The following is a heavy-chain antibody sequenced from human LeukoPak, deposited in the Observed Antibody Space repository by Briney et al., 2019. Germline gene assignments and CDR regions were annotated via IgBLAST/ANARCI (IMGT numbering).Heavy chain of an antibody. D-gene: IGHD6-13*01. Sequence: KPSETLSLTCSVSGDSISSNGYYWGWIRQPPGKGLEWIGSASYSGSTFYNPSLKSRITISVDTSKNQFSLKLSSVTAADTAVYYCARAIDSSSWYFFRWFDPWGQGTLVTVSS. J-gene: IGHJ5*02. CDR1: GDSISSNGYY. CDR3: ARAIDSSSWYFFRWFDP. CDR2: ASYSGST. V-gene: IGHV4-39*07.